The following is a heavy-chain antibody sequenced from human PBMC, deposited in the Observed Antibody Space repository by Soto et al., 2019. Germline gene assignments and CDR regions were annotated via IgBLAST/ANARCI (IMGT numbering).Heavy chain of an antibody. CDR3: TTDLWRIAVVVGSTGYFNP. CDR2: IKSKSDGGTT. D-gene: IGHD2-15*01. Sequence: PGGYLRLSCAASGFTFSDAWMSWVRQAPGKGLDWVGRIKSKSDGGTTEYAAPVRGRFTISRDDSKNTLYLQMNSLKTEDTAVYYCTTDLWRIAVVVGSTGYFNPWGQG. CDR1: GFTFSDAW. J-gene: IGHJ5*02. V-gene: IGHV3-15*01.